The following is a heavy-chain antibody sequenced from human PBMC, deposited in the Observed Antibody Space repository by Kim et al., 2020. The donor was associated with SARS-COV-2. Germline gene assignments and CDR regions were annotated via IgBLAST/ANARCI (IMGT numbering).Heavy chain of an antibody. CDR2: IKSKIDVGTT. CDR3: TTFPVRGLSAFDI. D-gene: IGHD6-19*01. J-gene: IGHJ3*02. CDR1: RFTFSNAW. Sequence: GGSLRLSCAGSRFTFSNAWLSWGRQAPGKGLEWGGHIKSKIDVGTTDYAAPVKGRFTISRDDSKNTLYLQMCSLQTEDTAVYYCTTFPVRGLSAFDIWGQGTMVTVSS. V-gene: IGHV3-15*01.